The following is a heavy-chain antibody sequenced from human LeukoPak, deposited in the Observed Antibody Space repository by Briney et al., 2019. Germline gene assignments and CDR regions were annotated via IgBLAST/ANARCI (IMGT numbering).Heavy chain of an antibody. D-gene: IGHD3-10*01. CDR3: ASYGSGSSYYYYYMDV. CDR2: IYHSGST. CDR1: GYSISSGYY. V-gene: IGHV4-38-2*02. Sequence: SETLSLTCTVSGYSISSGYYWGWIRQPPGKGLEWIGSIYHSGSTYYNPSLKSRVTISVDTSKNQFSLKLSSVTAADTAVYYCASYGSGSSYYYYYMDVWGKGTTVTVSS. J-gene: IGHJ6*03.